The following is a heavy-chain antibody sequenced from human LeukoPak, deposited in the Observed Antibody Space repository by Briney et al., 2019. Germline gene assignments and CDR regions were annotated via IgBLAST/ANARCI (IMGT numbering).Heavy chain of an antibody. D-gene: IGHD6-13*01. J-gene: IGHJ6*03. CDR2: ISSSGSNI. Sequence: PGGSLRLSCAASRFTFSSYEMNWLRQAPGKGREWVSYISSSGSNIYYADSVKGRFNISRDNAKNSLYLQMNSLRAEDTAVYYCARDGAPFHLAAAGTYYYMDVWGKGTTVTVSS. CDR3: ARDGAPFHLAAAGTYYYMDV. V-gene: IGHV3-48*03. CDR1: RFTFSSYE.